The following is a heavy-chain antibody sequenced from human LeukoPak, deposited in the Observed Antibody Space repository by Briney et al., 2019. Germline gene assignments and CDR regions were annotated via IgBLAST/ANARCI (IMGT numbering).Heavy chain of an antibody. CDR3: AKDGQSPY. V-gene: IGHV3-9*01. J-gene: IGHJ4*02. Sequence: PGGSLRLSCAASGFTFDDYTMHWVRQAPGKGLEWVSGISWNSGSIGYADSVKGRFTISRDNAKNSLYLQMNSLRAEDTALYYCAKDGQSPYWGQGTLVTVSS. CDR1: GFTFDDYT. CDR2: ISWNSGSI.